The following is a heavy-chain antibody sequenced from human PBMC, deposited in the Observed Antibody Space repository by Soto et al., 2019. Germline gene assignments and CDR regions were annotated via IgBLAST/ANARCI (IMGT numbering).Heavy chain of an antibody. CDR2: IYYSGST. Sequence: SETLSLTCTVSGGSISSYYWSWIRQPPGKGLEWIGYIYYSGSTNYNPSLKSRVTISVDTSKNQFSLKLSSVTAADTAVYYCASGIAAADRFDYWGQGTLVTVSS. J-gene: IGHJ4*02. CDR1: GGSISSYY. D-gene: IGHD6-13*01. V-gene: IGHV4-59*01. CDR3: ASGIAAADRFDY.